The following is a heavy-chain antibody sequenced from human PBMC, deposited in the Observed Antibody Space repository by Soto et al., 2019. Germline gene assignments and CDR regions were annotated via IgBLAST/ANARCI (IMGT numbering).Heavy chain of an antibody. CDR2: ISSSSLYI. CDR3: ARANYDFWSGYSNYFGMDV. Sequence: GGSLRLSCAASGFTFSRYLMNWVRQAPGKGLEWVSAISSSSLYIYYADSVKGRFTISRDNAKNSLYLQMNSLGAEDTAVYYCARANYDFWSGYSNYFGMDVWGQGTTVTVSS. CDR1: GFTFSRYL. D-gene: IGHD3-3*01. J-gene: IGHJ6*02. V-gene: IGHV3-21*01.